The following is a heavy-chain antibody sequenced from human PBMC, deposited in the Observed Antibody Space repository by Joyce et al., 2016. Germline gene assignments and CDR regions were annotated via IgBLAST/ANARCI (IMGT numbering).Heavy chain of an antibody. Sequence: EVQLVESGGGLVQPGRSLRLSCAASGFTFGHYAMHWVRQAPGKGLEWVSDISWNSGAIVDGDSVKGRFTISRDNAKNSLYLQMNTLRTEDTALYYCVPTGIAGAPLDLESWGQGTLVTVSS. CDR2: ISWNSGAI. J-gene: IGHJ4*02. V-gene: IGHV3-9*01. CDR3: VPTGIAGAPLDLES. CDR1: GFTFGHYA. D-gene: IGHD1-26*01.